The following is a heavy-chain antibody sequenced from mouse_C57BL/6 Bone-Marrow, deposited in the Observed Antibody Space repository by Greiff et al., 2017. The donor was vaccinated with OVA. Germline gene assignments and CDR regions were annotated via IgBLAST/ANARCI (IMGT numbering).Heavy chain of an antibody. J-gene: IGHJ2*01. D-gene: IGHD2-14*01. Sequence: VQLKESGGGLVKPGGSLKLSCAASGFTFSSYAMSWVRQTPEKRLEWVATISDGGSYTYYPDNVKGRFTISRDNAKNNLYLQMSHLKSEDTAMYYCARVLHFDYWGQGTTLTVSS. V-gene: IGHV5-4*01. CDR1: GFTFSSYA. CDR3: ARVLHFDY. CDR2: ISDGGSYT.